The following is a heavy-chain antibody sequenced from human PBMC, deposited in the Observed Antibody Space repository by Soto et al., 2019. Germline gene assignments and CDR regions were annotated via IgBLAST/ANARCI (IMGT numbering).Heavy chain of an antibody. CDR2: TFYRSKWLF. J-gene: IGHJ4*02. CDR3: ARDIGTTVPFDS. CDR1: GDSISSNSAA. D-gene: IGHD1-7*01. V-gene: IGHV6-1*01. Sequence: SQTLSLTCAISGDSISSNSAAWNWIRQSPSRGLEWLGRTFYRSKWLFDYAVSVKSRISINPDTSKNQFSLQLNSLTPDDTGVYYCARDIGTTVPFDSWGQGTLVTVSS.